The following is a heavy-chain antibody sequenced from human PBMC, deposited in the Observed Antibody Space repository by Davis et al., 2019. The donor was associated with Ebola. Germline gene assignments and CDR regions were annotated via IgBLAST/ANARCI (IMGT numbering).Heavy chain of an antibody. CDR3: ARGPPRIFGVQNYRMDY. V-gene: IGHV4-31*03. D-gene: IGHD3-3*01. Sequence: LSLTCTVSGGSISSGGYYWSWIRQHPGKGLEWIGYIYYSGSTYYNPSLKSRVTISVDTSKNQFSLKLSSVTAADTAVYYCARGPPRIFGVQNYRMDYWGQGTLVTVSS. CDR2: IYYSGST. CDR1: GGSISSGGYY. J-gene: IGHJ4*02.